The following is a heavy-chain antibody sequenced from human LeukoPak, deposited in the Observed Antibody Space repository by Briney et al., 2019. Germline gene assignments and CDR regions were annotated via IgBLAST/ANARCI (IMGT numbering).Heavy chain of an antibody. CDR1: GGTFSSYA. J-gene: IGHJ6*04. V-gene: IGHV1-69*13. CDR3: ARSSPDYDFWSGYPTDV. CDR2: IIPIFGTA. D-gene: IGHD3-3*01. Sequence: ASVKVSCKASGGTFSSYAISWVRQAPGQGLEWMGGIIPIFGTANYAQKFQGRVTITADESTSTAYMELSSLRSEDTAVYYCARSSPDYDFWSGYPTDVWGKGTTVTVSS.